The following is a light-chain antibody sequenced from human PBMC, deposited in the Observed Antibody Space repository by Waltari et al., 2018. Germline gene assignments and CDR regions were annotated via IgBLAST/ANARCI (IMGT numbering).Light chain of an antibody. CDR3: QQYNSYSLLT. J-gene: IGKJ4*01. CDR2: KAS. Sequence: DIQMTQSPSPLSPSVADSATTTCRASQSISNRLAWYQQKPGKAPKLLIYKASTLESGVPSRFSGSGSGTEFTLTISSLQPDDFATYYCQQYNSYSLLTFGGGTKVEIK. V-gene: IGKV1-5*03. CDR1: QSISNR.